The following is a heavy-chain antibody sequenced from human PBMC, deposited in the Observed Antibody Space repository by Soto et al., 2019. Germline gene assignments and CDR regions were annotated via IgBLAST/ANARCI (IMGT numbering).Heavy chain of an antibody. Sequence: PSETLSLTCAVSGGSISSDNWWTWVRQSPGKGLEWVGEIHHSGGTNYSPSLKNRVTILVDKSKNQFSLKLSSVTAADTAMYYCASRIGARPYWGPGTLVTVSS. CDR3: ASRIGARPY. D-gene: IGHD6-6*01. CDR2: IHHSGGT. J-gene: IGHJ4*02. CDR1: GGSISSDNW. V-gene: IGHV4-4*02.